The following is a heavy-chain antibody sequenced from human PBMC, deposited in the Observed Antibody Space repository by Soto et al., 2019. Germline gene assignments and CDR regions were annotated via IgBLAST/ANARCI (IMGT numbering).Heavy chain of an antibody. J-gene: IGHJ6*03. D-gene: IGHD5-12*01. CDR3: ARGGSGYDWKIYYYYMDV. Sequence: GGSLRLSCAASGFSFSNYAMHWVRQAPGKGLQYVSAISSNGGSTYYANSVKGRFTISRDSSKNTLYLQMGSLRAEDMAVYYCARGGSGYDWKIYYYYMDVWGKGTTVTVSS. CDR1: GFSFSNYA. CDR2: ISSNGGST. V-gene: IGHV3-64*01.